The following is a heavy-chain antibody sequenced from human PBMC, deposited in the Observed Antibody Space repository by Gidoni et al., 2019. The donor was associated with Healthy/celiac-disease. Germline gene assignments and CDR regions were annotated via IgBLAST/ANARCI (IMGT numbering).Heavy chain of an antibody. J-gene: IGHJ4*02. Sequence: EVQLVESGGGLVKPGGSLRLSCAASGFTFSSYSMNWVRQAPGKGLEWVSSISSSSSYIYYADSVKGRFTISRDNAKNSLYLQMNSLRAEDTAVYYCARDDGYCSSTSCYRASPIDYWGQGTLVTVSS. CDR3: ARDDGYCSSTSCYRASPIDY. V-gene: IGHV3-21*06. CDR2: ISSSSSYI. D-gene: IGHD2-2*02. CDR1: GFTFSSYS.